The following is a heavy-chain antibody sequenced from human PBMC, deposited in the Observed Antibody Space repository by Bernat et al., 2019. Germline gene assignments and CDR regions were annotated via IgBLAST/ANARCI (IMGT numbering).Heavy chain of an antibody. CDR3: ARAPGGHYCDILTGYSAFDI. J-gene: IGHJ3*02. V-gene: IGHV3-20*04. CDR2: INWNGGST. D-gene: IGHD3-9*01. CDR1: GFTFDDYG. Sequence: EVQLVESGGGVVRPGGSLRLSCSASGFTFDDYGMSWVRQAPGKGLEWVSVINWNGGSTGYADSVKGRFTISRDNAKNSLYLQMNSLRAEDTTLCYCARAPGGHYCDILTGYSAFDIWGQGTMVTVSS.